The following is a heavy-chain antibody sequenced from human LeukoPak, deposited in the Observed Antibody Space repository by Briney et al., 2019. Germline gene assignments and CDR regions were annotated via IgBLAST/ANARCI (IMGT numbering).Heavy chain of an antibody. V-gene: IGHV4-59*01. CDR2: IYYSGST. CDR1: GGSISSYY. CDR3: ARCLIDGYSYGSSWFDP. Sequence: PSETLSLTCTVSGGSISSYYWSWIRQPPGQGLEWIGYIYYSGSTNYNPSHKSRVTISVDTSKNQFSLKLSSVAAADTAVYYCARCLIDGYSYGSSWFDPWGQGTLVTVSS. J-gene: IGHJ5*02. D-gene: IGHD5-18*01.